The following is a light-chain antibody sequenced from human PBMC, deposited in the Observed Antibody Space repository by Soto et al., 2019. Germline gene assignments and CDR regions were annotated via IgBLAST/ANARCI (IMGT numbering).Light chain of an antibody. V-gene: IGKV3-20*01. J-gene: IGKJ4*01. CDR3: QQYGGSPLVT. CDR2: GAS. CDR1: QSVTSTY. Sequence: EIVLTQSPGTLSLSPGERATLSCRASQSVTSTYLAWYQQKPGQAPRLLIYGASSRATGIPDRFSGSGSGTDFTLTISGLEPEDFAVYYCQQYGGSPLVTFGGGTKVDIK.